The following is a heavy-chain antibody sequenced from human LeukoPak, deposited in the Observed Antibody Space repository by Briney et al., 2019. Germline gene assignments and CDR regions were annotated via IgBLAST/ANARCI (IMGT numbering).Heavy chain of an antibody. CDR3: ARRLTQYDCFDP. D-gene: IGHD2-2*01. CDR1: GDSVSSNSVT. CDR2: TYYRSTWYN. J-gene: IGHJ5*02. V-gene: IGHV6-1*01. Sequence: SQTLALTCAICGDSVSSNSVTWNWIRQSPSRGVEWLGRTYYRSTWYNDDAVSVRGRMTVNPDTSKNQFSLHLNSVPPEDTAVYYCARRLTQYDCFDPWGQGILVTVAS.